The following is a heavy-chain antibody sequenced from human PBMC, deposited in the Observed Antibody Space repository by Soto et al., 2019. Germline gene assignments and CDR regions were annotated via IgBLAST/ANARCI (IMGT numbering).Heavy chain of an antibody. D-gene: IGHD5-18*01. Sequence: GASVKVSCKASGGTFSSYAISWVRQAPGQGLEWMGGIIPIFGTANYAQKFQGRVTITADESTSTAYMELSSLRSEDTAVYYCARDLPGYSYGHGVCWSDPWGQGTLVTVSS. J-gene: IGHJ5*02. CDR2: IIPIFGTA. CDR3: ARDLPGYSYGHGVCWSDP. V-gene: IGHV1-69*13. CDR1: GGTFSSYA.